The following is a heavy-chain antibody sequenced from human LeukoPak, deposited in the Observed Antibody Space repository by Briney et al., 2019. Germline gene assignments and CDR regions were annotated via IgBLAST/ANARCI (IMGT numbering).Heavy chain of an antibody. J-gene: IGHJ3*01. CDR2: IKEDETAK. D-gene: IGHD2-21*01. V-gene: IGHV3-7*01. CDR3: ARDAYCGGDCYDAFDV. CDR1: GFIFSSYW. Sequence: GGSLRLSCAASGFIFSSYWMAWVRQAPGKGLEWVANIKEDETAKYYVDSVRGRFTSSRDNAKNSLYLQMNSLRAEDTAVYYCARDAYCGGDCYDAFDVWGQGTMVTVSS.